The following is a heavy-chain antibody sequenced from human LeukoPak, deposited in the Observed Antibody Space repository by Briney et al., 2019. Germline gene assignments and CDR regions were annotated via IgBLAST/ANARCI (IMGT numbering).Heavy chain of an antibody. D-gene: IGHD4/OR15-4a*01. CDR1: GFTFSTYG. V-gene: IGHV3-23*01. CDR2: FSGSGGST. CDR3: ARSGLSRFDY. J-gene: IGHJ4*02. Sequence: PGGTLRLSCPASGFTFSTYGMSWVRQAPGKGLEWVSAFSGSGGSTYYADSVKGRFTISRDNSKNTLYLQMNSLRAEDTAVYYCARSGLSRFDYWGQGTLVTVSS.